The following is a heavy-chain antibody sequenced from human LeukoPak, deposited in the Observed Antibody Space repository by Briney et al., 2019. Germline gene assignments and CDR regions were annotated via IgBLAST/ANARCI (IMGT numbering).Heavy chain of an antibody. J-gene: IGHJ4*02. CDR1: GGSFSDYY. CDR2: ISHGGST. V-gene: IGHV4-34*01. CDR3: ARRKWLSRPSNDY. Sequence: SETLSLTCAVYGGSFSDYYWSWIRQSPGKGLEWIGEISHGGSTNYNPSLKSRVNISVDTSKNQFSLKLSSVTAADTAVYYCARRKWLSRPSNDYWGQGTLVTVSS. D-gene: IGHD3-22*01.